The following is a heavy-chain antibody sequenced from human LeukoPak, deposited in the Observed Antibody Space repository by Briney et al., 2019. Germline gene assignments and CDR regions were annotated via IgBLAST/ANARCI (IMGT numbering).Heavy chain of an antibody. J-gene: IGHJ6*02. D-gene: IGHD6-13*01. CDR1: GGSISSGSYY. Sequence: PSETLSLTCTVSGGSISSGSYYWGWIRQPPGKGLEWIGSIYYSGSTYYNPSLKSRVTISVDTSKNQFSLKLSSVTAADTAVYYCARQKRRTSWYNSYYYGMDVWGQGTTVTVSS. CDR2: IYYSGST. CDR3: ARQKRRTSWYNSYYYGMDV. V-gene: IGHV4-39*01.